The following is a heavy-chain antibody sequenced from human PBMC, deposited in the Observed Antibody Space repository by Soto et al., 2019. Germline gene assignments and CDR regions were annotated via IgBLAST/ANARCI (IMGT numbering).Heavy chain of an antibody. CDR1: GGSISTYY. Sequence: PSETLSLTCTVSGGSISTYYWSWIRQPPGKGLEWIGYIYASGGANYNPSLKTRVTMSVDTSKNQFSLKVTSVTAADTAMYYCARDWDDSVWGQGILVTVSS. J-gene: IGHJ4*02. CDR2: IYASGGA. V-gene: IGHV4-59*01. D-gene: IGHD1-26*01. CDR3: ARDWDDSV.